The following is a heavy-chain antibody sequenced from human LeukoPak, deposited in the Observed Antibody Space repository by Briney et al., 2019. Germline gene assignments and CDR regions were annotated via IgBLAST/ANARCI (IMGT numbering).Heavy chain of an antibody. D-gene: IGHD2-15*01. V-gene: IGHV4-30-4*01. Sequence: SETLSLTCTVSGGSISSGDYYWSWIRQPPGKGLEWIGYIYYSGSTYYNPSLKSRVTISVDTSKNQFSLKLSSVTAADTAVYYCARESCSGGSCYSNWFDPWGQGTLVTVSS. CDR2: IYYSGST. J-gene: IGHJ5*02. CDR3: ARESCSGGSCYSNWFDP. CDR1: GGSISSGDYY.